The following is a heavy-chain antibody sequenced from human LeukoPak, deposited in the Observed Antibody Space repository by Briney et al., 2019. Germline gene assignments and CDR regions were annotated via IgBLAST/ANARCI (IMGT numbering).Heavy chain of an antibody. Sequence: PGGSLRLSCAASGFTFSSYEMNWVRQAPGKGLEWVSYIDSGRGSSTNYADSVKGRFTTSRDNAKNSLYLQMNSLRAEDTALYYCAINGGGDSGYGNFDYWGQGTLVTVSS. V-gene: IGHV3-48*03. J-gene: IGHJ4*02. D-gene: IGHD5-12*01. CDR3: AINGGGDSGYGNFDY. CDR2: IDSGRGSST. CDR1: GFTFSSYE.